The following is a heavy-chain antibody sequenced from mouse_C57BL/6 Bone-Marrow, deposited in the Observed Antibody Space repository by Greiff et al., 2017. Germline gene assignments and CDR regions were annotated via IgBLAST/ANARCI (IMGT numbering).Heavy chain of an antibody. CDR3: ARDGDFPWFAY. Sequence: VQLQQSGPELVKPGDSVKISCKASGYSFTGYFMNWVMQSHGKSLEWIGSINPYNGETFYNQKFKGKATLTVDKSSSTAHMELRSLTSEDYAVYYCARDGDFPWFAYWGQGTLVTVSA. CDR2: INPYNGET. CDR1: GYSFTGYF. V-gene: IGHV1-20*01. J-gene: IGHJ3*01. D-gene: IGHD2-13*01.